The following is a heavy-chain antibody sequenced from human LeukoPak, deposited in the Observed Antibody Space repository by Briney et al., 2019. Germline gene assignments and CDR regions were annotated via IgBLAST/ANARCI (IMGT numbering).Heavy chain of an antibody. V-gene: IGHV3-15*07. J-gene: IGHJ4*02. D-gene: IGHD3-16*01. CDR1: GFTFSSYS. CDR2: IKSKTDGGTA. CDR3: TTDWGDH. Sequence: GGSLRLSCAASGFTFSSYSMNWVRQAPGKGLEWVGRIKSKTDGGTAGYAAPVKDRFTISRDDSKNTLYLQMNSLKTEDTAVYHCTTDWGDHWGQGTLVTVSS.